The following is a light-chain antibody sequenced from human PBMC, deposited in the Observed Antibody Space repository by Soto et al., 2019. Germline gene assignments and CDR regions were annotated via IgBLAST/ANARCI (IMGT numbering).Light chain of an antibody. CDR1: QSISSSY. Sequence: EIVLTQSPGTLSLSPGERATLSCRASQSISSSYLAWYQQKPGQAPRLLVYGASSRATGIPDRFSGSGSGTDFTLTISRLAPEDFAVYCCQQYGSSRFTFGPGTKVDIK. CDR2: GAS. CDR3: QQYGSSRFT. V-gene: IGKV3-20*01. J-gene: IGKJ3*01.